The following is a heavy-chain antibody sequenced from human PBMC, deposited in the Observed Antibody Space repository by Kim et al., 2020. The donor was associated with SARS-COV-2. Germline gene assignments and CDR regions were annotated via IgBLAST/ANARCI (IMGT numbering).Heavy chain of an antibody. Sequence: GGSLRLSCAASGFTFSSYSMNWVRQAPGRGLEWVSSISSSSSYIYYADSVKGRFTISRDNAKNSLYLQMNSLRAEDTAVYYCARIYCGSTSFFRTDVVAWGQGTLVTVSS. V-gene: IGHV3-21*01. CDR1: GFTFSSYS. J-gene: IGHJ4*02. D-gene: IGHD2-2*01. CDR3: ARIYCGSTSFFRTDVVA. CDR2: ISSSSSYI.